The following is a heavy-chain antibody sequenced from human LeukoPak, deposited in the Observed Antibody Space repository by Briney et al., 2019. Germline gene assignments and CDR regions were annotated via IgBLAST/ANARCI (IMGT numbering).Heavy chain of an antibody. Sequence: SETLSLTCTVSGGSISSNYWSWIRQPPGKGPEWIGYIYYSGGTNYNPSLKSRVSISVDTSKNQFSLKLRSVTAADTAVYYCARDKGDSSGYHHYYYGMDVWGQGTTVTVSS. CDR1: GGSISSNY. J-gene: IGHJ6*02. D-gene: IGHD3-22*01. CDR2: IYYSGGT. CDR3: ARDKGDSSGYHHYYYGMDV. V-gene: IGHV4-59*01.